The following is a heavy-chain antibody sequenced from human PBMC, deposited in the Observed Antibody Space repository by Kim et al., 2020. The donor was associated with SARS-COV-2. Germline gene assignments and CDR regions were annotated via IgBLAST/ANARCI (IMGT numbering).Heavy chain of an antibody. CDR2: INHSGST. CDR1: GGSFSGYY. Sequence: SETLSLTCAVYGGSFSGYYWSWIRQPPGKGLEWIGEINHSGSTNYNPSLKSRVTISVDTSKNQFSLKLSSVTAADTAVYYCASSLKVSWDMDVWGKGTTV. V-gene: IGHV4-34*01. CDR3: ASSLKVSWDMDV. J-gene: IGHJ6*03. D-gene: IGHD1-26*01.